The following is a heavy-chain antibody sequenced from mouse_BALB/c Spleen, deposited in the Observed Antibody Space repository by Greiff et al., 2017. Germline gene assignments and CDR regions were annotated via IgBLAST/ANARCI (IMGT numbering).Heavy chain of an antibody. V-gene: IGHV2-6-5*01. J-gene: IGHJ3*01. CDR3: AKHFPHYYGSSPFAY. Sequence: VQLQQSGPGLVAPSQSLSITCTVSGFSLTDYGVSWIRQPPGKGLEWLGVIWGGGSTYYNSALKSRLSISKDNSKSQVFLKMNSLQTDDTAMYYCAKHFPHYYGSSPFAYWGQGTLVTVSA. CDR1: GFSLTDYG. D-gene: IGHD1-1*01. CDR2: IWGGGST.